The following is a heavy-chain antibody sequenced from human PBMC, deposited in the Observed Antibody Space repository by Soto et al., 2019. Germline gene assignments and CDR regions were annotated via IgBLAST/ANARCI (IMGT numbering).Heavy chain of an antibody. J-gene: IGHJ3*02. CDR3: ARADCDFWSGYSHDAFDI. CDR2: IIPIFGTA. D-gene: IGHD3-3*01. V-gene: IGHV1-69*01. CDR1: GGTFSSYA. Sequence: SVKISCEASGGTFSSYAIGWVRQAPGQGLEWMGGIIPIFGTANYAQKFQGRVTITSDESTSTAYMELSSLRSEDTAVYYCARADCDFWSGYSHDAFDIWGQGTMVTVSS.